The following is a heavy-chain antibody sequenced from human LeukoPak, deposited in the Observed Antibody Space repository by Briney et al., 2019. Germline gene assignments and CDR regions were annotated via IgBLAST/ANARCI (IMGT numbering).Heavy chain of an antibody. CDR1: GFTFSDFH. CDR2: ISGSGYAI. J-gene: IGHJ4*02. CDR3: ARLSGTYSRGGDH. V-gene: IGHV3-11*01. Sequence: GGSLRHSCTASGFTFSDFHMSWIRQAPGKGLEWVSHISGSGYAIHHPGSVKGRFTISRDNAKNSLYLQMNSLRVEDSAVYYCARLSGTYSRGGDHWGQGTLVTVSS. D-gene: IGHD1-26*01.